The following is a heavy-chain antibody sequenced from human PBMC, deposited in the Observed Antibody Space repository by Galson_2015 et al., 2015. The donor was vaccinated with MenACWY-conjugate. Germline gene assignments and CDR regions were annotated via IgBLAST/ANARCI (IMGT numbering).Heavy chain of an antibody. Sequence: SLRLSCAASGFTFSNNAMNWVRQAPGKGLEWVSSISSSSSYKYYADSAKGRFTISRDNAKNSLYPQMNSLRAEDTAVYYCARGADILTGSYYYYGMDVWGQGTTVTVSS. CDR1: GFTFSNNA. J-gene: IGHJ6*02. V-gene: IGHV3-21*01. D-gene: IGHD3-9*01. CDR2: ISSSSSYK. CDR3: ARGADILTGSYYYYGMDV.